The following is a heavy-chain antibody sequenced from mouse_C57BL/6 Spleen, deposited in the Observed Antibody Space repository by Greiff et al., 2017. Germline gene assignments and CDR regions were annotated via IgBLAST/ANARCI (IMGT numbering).Heavy chain of an antibody. Sequence: QVQLQQPGTELVKPGASVKLSCKASGYTFTSYWMHWVKQRPGQGLEWIGNINPSNGGTNYNEKFKSKATLTVDKSSSTAYRQLSSLTSEDSAVYYCARSPILLRHMDYWGQGTSVTVSS. D-gene: IGHD1-2*01. V-gene: IGHV1-53*01. CDR2: INPSNGGT. CDR1: GYTFTSYW. J-gene: IGHJ4*01. CDR3: ARSPILLRHMDY.